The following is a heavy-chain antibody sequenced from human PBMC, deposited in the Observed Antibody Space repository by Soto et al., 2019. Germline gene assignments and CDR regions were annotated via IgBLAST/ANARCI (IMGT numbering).Heavy chain of an antibody. Sequence: SETLSLTCTVSGGSISSGDYYWSWICQPPGKGLEWIGYIYYSGSTYYNPSLKSRVTISVDTSKNQFSLKLSSVTAADTAVYYCARSFGSFYYDSSGFWFDHWGQGTLVTVSS. D-gene: IGHD3-22*01. J-gene: IGHJ5*02. CDR1: GGSISSGDYY. CDR2: IYYSGST. V-gene: IGHV4-30-4*02. CDR3: ARSFGSFYYDSSGFWFDH.